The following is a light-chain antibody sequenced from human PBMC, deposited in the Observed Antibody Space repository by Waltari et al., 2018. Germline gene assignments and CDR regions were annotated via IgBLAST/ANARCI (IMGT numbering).Light chain of an antibody. CDR2: DAS. V-gene: IGKV1-5*01. CDR1: QSIRSW. J-gene: IGKJ2*01. Sequence: DIQMTQSPSTLSASVGDRVTITCRASQSIRSWLAWYQQSPGKAPKLLIYDASSLESGVPSRFSGSGSGTEFTLTISSLQPDDFATYYCQQYNSYTFGQGTKLEIK. CDR3: QQYNSYT.